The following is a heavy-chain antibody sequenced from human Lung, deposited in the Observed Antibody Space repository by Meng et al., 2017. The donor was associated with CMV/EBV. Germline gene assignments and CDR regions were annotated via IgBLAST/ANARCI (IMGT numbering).Heavy chain of an antibody. D-gene: IGHD3-10*01. CDR2: ISGSGGST. Sequence: ESXKISXAASGFTFSSYAMSWVRQAPGKGLEWVSAISGSGGSTYYADSVKGRFTISRDNSKNTLYLQMNSLRAEDTAVYYCAKRLGGLLSSDPGLGYWGQGTXVTVSS. CDR3: AKRLGGLLSSDPGLGY. V-gene: IGHV3-23*01. J-gene: IGHJ4*02. CDR1: GFTFSSYA.